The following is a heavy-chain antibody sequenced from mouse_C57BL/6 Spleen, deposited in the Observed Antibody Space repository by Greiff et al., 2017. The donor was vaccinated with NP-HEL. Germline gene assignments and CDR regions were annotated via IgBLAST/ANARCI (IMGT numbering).Heavy chain of an antibody. D-gene: IGHD2-4*01. Sequence: QVQLQQSGAELVKPGASVKLSCKASGYTFTSYWMHWVKQRPGRGLEWIGRIDPNSGGTKYNEKFKSKATLTVDKPSSTAYMQLSSLTSEDSAVYYCARSAPYDYDPNWYFDVWGTGTTVTVSS. V-gene: IGHV1-72*01. J-gene: IGHJ1*03. CDR2: IDPNSGGT. CDR3: ARSAPYDYDPNWYFDV. CDR1: GYTFTSYW.